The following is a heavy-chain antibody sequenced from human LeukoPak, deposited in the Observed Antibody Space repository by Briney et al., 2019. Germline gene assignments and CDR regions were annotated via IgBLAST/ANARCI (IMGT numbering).Heavy chain of an antibody. V-gene: IGHV3-48*04. Sequence: GGSLRLSCAASGFTFSSYAMSWVRQAPGKGLEWVSYISSSSSTIYYADSVKGRFTISRDNAKNSLYLQMNSLRAEDTAVYYCARDYDILTGYVAFDIWGQGTMVTVSS. D-gene: IGHD3-9*01. CDR1: GFTFSSYA. J-gene: IGHJ3*02. CDR2: ISSSSSTI. CDR3: ARDYDILTGYVAFDI.